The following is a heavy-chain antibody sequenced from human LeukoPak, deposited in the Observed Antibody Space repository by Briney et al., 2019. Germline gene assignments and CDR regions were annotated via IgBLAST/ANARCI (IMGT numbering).Heavy chain of an antibody. CDR3: AKDRPYSTHYFDY. J-gene: IGHJ4*02. Sequence: PGGSLRLSCAVSGFMFSQHTMSWVRQAPGKGLEWVSAISGSGGSTYYADSVKGRFTISRDNSKNTLYLQMNSLRAEDTAVYYCAKDRPYSTHYFDYWGQGTLVTVSS. CDR1: GFMFSQHT. V-gene: IGHV3-23*01. D-gene: IGHD6-13*01. CDR2: ISGSGGST.